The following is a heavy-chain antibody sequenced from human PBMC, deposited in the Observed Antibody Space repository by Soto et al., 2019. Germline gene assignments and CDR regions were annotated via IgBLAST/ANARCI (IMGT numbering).Heavy chain of an antibody. D-gene: IGHD2-21*02. V-gene: IGHV3-23*01. CDR2: IGGSGDGT. J-gene: IGHJ4*02. CDR3: ARAREVTFVRMPSSH. CDR1: GFTFDGYA. Sequence: GGSLRLSCAASGFTFDGYAMSWVRQAPGKGLQWVSSIGGSGDGTYYADSVKGRFTISRDNSKNTLYLQMNSLRAEDTAVYYCARAREVTFVRMPSSHWGQGTLVTVPQ.